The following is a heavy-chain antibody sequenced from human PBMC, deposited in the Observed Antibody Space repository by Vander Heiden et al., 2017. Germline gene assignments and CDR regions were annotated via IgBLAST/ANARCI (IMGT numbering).Heavy chain of an antibody. CDR2: ISGSGGST. J-gene: IGHJ4*02. CDR3: AKDINWIPQALDY. Sequence: EVRLLESGGGLVQPGGSLRLSCAASGFTFSSYAMSWVRQAPGKGLEWVSAISGSGGSTYYADSVKGRFTISRDNSKNTLYLQMNSLRAEDTAVYYCAKDINWIPQALDYWGQGTLVTVSS. V-gene: IGHV3-23*01. CDR1: GFTFSSYA. D-gene: IGHD1-20*01.